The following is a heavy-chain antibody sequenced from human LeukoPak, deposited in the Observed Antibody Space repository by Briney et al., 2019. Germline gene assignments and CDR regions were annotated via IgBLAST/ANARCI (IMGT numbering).Heavy chain of an antibody. D-gene: IGHD6-6*01. J-gene: IGHJ6*03. Sequence: PSETLSLTCTVSGGSISSGDYYWSWIRQPPGKGLEWIGYIYYSGSTYYNPSLKSRVTISVDTSKNQISLKLSSVTAADTAVYYCAAAPAPCIAARKSNYYYYYYMDVWGKGTTVTVSS. CDR1: GGSISSGDYY. CDR2: IYYSGST. V-gene: IGHV4-30-4*08. CDR3: AAAPAPCIAARKSNYYYYYYMDV.